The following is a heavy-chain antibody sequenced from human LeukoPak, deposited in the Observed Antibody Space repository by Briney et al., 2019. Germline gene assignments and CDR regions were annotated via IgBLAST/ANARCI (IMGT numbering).Heavy chain of an antibody. J-gene: IGHJ4*02. Sequence: PGGSLRLSCAASGFSFGSYGIHWVRQAPGKGLEWVAVISHEGSYRNHADSAKGRFTISRDNSRNMAFLQMDSLSAEDTAVYYCARTREQWQVLDYWGQGTLVTVSS. D-gene: IGHD6-19*01. V-gene: IGHV3-30*03. CDR1: GFSFGSYG. CDR2: ISHEGSYR. CDR3: ARTREQWQVLDY.